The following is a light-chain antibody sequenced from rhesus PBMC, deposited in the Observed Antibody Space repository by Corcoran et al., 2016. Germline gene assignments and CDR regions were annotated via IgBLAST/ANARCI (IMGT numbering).Light chain of an antibody. Sequence: DIQMTQSPSSLYASVGDTVTITCRASQGISSYLAWYQQKPGKAPKLLIYKASTLQSGVPSRFSGSGSGTEFTLTISSLQPADFATYYCQQHNSDPPTFGGGTKVELK. CDR3: QQHNSDPPT. CDR1: QGISSY. J-gene: IGKJ4*01. CDR2: KAS. V-gene: IGKV1-25*01.